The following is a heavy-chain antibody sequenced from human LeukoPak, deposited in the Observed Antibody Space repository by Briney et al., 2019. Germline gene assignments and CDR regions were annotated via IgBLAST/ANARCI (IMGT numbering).Heavy chain of an antibody. CDR2: INPSGGST. CDR1: GYTFTSYY. Sequence: ASVKVFCKASGYTFTSYYMHWVRQAPGQGLEWMGIINPSGGSTSYAQKFQGRVTMTRDTSTNTVYMELSSLRSEHTAVYYCARDGPRIAALGEDFDYWGQGTLVTVSS. J-gene: IGHJ4*02. CDR3: ARDGPRIAALGEDFDY. D-gene: IGHD6-6*01. V-gene: IGHV1-46*01.